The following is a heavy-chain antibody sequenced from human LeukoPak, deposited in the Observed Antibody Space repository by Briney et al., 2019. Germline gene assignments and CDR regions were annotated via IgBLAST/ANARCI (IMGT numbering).Heavy chain of an antibody. CDR3: AKDPHVLLWFGELLPDFDY. Sequence: GGSLRLSCAASGFTFSSYAMSWVRQAPGKGLEWVSAISGSGGSTYYADSVKGRFTISRDNSRNTLYLQMNSLRAEDTAVYYCAKDPHVLLWFGELLPDFDYWGQGTPVTVSS. D-gene: IGHD3-10*01. V-gene: IGHV3-23*01. CDR1: GFTFSSYA. CDR2: ISGSGGST. J-gene: IGHJ4*02.